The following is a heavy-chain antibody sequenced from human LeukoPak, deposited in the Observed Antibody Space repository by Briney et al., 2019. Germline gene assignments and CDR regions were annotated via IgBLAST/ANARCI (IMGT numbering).Heavy chain of an antibody. D-gene: IGHD3-16*02. CDR1: GGSFTGYY. J-gene: IGHJ4*02. CDR2: INHSGST. V-gene: IGHV4-34*01. Sequence: PSETLSLTCVVYGGSFTGYYWSWIRHPPGKGLEWIGEINHSGSTNYNPSLKSRVTISVDTSKNQFSLKLSSVAAADTAVYYCARGIPGRSIDYWGQGTLVTVSS. CDR3: ARGIPGRSIDY.